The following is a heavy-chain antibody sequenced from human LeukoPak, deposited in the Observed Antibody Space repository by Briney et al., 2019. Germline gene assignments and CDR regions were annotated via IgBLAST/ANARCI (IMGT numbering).Heavy chain of an antibody. D-gene: IGHD1-1*01. J-gene: IGHJ4*02. CDR3: ARALEPALYYFDY. Sequence: PSETLSLTCTVSGGSIGSYYWSWIRQPPGKGLEWIGYIYYSGSTNYNPSLKSRVTISVDTSKNQFSLKLSSVTAADTAVYYCARALEPALYYFDYWGQGTLVTVSS. V-gene: IGHV4-59*01. CDR1: GGSIGSYY. CDR2: IYYSGST.